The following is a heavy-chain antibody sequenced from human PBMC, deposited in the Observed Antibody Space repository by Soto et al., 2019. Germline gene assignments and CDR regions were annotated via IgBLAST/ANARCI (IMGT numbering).Heavy chain of an antibody. CDR3: ARDLDTYKGGNS. V-gene: IGHV4-59*01. Sequence: SETLSLTCTVSGGSISGYYWSWIRQPPGKGLGWIGYMYNTGSTVYNPSFKSRVTISVDTSKNQFSLKLNSVTAADTAVYYCARDLDTYKGGNSWAQGTLVTVSS. CDR2: MYNTGST. CDR1: GGSISGYY. D-gene: IGHD3-16*01. J-gene: IGHJ4*02.